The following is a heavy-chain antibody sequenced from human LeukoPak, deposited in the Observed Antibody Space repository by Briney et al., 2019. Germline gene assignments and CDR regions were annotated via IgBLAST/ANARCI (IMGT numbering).Heavy chain of an antibody. CDR2: IYYSGST. Sequence: PSETLSLTCTVSGGSISSYYWSWIRQPPGKGLEWIGYIYYSGSTNYNPSLKSRATISVDTSKNQFSLKLSSVTAADTAVYYCARDHGAGDFDYWGQGTLVTVSS. J-gene: IGHJ4*02. CDR3: ARDHGAGDFDY. D-gene: IGHD1-26*01. CDR1: GGSISSYY. V-gene: IGHV4-59*01.